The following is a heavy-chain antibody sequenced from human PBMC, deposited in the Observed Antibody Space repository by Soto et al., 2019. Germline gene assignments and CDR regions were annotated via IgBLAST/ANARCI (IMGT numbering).Heavy chain of an antibody. J-gene: IGHJ4*02. CDR3: ASAYDFWSGYYTYYFDY. CDR2: IKQDGSEK. Sequence: PGGSLRLSCAASGFTFSSHWMSWVRQAPGKGLEWVANIKQDGSEKYYVDSVKGRFTISRDNAKNSLYLQMNSLRAEDTAVYYCASAYDFWSGYYTYYFDYWGQGTLVTVSS. V-gene: IGHV3-7*05. D-gene: IGHD3-3*01. CDR1: GFTFSSHW.